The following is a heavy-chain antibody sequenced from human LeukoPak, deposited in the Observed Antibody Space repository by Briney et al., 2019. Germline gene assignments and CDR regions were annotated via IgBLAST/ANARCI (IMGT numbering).Heavy chain of an antibody. J-gene: IGHJ4*02. CDR1: GYTFTNYG. D-gene: IGHD4-17*01. CDR3: ARWGKYGDYCFDY. Sequence: AASVKVSCKASGYTFTNYGITWMRQAPGQGLEWMGWISAYNGKTNYAQTLQGRVTMTTDTSTSTAYMELRSLRSDDTAVYYCARWGKYGDYCFDYWGQGTLVTVSS. CDR2: ISAYNGKT. V-gene: IGHV1-18*01.